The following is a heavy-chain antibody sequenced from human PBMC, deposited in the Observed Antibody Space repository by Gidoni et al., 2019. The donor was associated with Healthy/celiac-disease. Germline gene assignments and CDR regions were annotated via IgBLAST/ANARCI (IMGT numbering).Heavy chain of an antibody. CDR3: ARDAKCSSTSCYMWFDNY. CDR1: GFTFSSYA. D-gene: IGHD2-2*02. Sequence: QVQLVESGGGVVQPGRSLRLSCAAPGFTFSSYAMHWVRQAPGKGLEWVAVISYDGSNKYYADSVKGRFTISRDNSKNTLYLQMNSLRAEDTAVYYCARDAKCSSTSCYMWFDNYWGQGTLVTVSS. V-gene: IGHV3-30-3*01. CDR2: ISYDGSNK. J-gene: IGHJ4*02.